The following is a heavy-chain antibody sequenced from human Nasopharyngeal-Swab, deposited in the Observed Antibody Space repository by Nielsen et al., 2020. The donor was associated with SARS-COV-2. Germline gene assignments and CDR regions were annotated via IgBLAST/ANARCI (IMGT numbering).Heavy chain of an antibody. Sequence: GESLKISCAASGFTFSSYWMSWVRQAPGKGLEWVANIKQDGSEKYYVDSVKGRFTISRDNAKNSLYLQMYSLRAEDTAVYYCARDSDIPYSGYGMDVWGQGTTVTVSS. J-gene: IGHJ6*02. V-gene: IGHV3-7*01. CDR2: IKQDGSEK. D-gene: IGHD6-13*01. CDR1: GFTFSSYW. CDR3: ARDSDIPYSGYGMDV.